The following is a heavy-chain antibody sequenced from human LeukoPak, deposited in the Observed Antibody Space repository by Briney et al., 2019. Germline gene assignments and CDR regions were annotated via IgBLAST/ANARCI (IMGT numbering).Heavy chain of an antibody. Sequence: PGGSLRLSCAASGFTFSSNAMSWVRQAPGKGLEWVSAISSSSGINMYYADSVKGRFTISRDNDKNSLYLQMNSLRAEDTAVYYCARRFDSWGQGTLVTVSS. CDR2: ISSSSGINM. CDR1: GFTFSSNA. V-gene: IGHV3-21*06. J-gene: IGHJ4*02. CDR3: ARRFDS.